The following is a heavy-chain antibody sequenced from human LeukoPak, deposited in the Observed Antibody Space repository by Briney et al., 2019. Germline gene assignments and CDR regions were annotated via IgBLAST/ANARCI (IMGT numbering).Heavy chain of an antibody. CDR3: AKMGGSDMTPN. Sequence: GGSLRLSCTASGFTFSTYAMSWVRQAPGEGLEWVSGISGSGGSTYYTDSVKGRFTISKDNSKNTLYLQMNSLRAEDTAVYYCAKMGGSDMTPNWGQGTLVTVSS. J-gene: IGHJ4*02. D-gene: IGHD2-15*01. CDR2: ISGSGGST. CDR1: GFTFSTYA. V-gene: IGHV3-23*01.